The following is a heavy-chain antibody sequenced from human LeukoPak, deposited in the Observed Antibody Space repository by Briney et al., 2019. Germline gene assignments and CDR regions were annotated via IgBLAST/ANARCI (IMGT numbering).Heavy chain of an antibody. J-gene: IGHJ6*04. CDR3: ARVLATVTTGGMDV. CDR1: GGSVSSGRYY. V-gene: IGHV4-61*01. CDR2: IYYSGST. Sequence: KPSETPSLTCTVSGGSVSSGRYYWSWIRQPPGEGLEWIGYIYYSGSTNYNPSLKSRVTISVDTSKNQFSLKLSSATAADTAVYYCARVLATVTTGGMDVWGKGTTVTVSS. D-gene: IGHD4-17*01.